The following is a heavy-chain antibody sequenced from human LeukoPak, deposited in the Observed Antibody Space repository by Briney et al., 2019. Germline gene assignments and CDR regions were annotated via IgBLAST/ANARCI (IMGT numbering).Heavy chain of an antibody. V-gene: IGHV3-53*01. CDR1: GFTVISHY. J-gene: IGHJ4*02. D-gene: IGHD3-16*01. Sequence: GGSLRLSCAASGFTVISHYMSWVRQAPGKGLECVSIIYPGGSTYYAASVKGRFAISRDNSTNTLYLQMNSLSADDTAVYYCAKDEATSGGGLASWGQGTLVSVSS. CDR2: IYPGGST. CDR3: AKDEATSGGGLAS.